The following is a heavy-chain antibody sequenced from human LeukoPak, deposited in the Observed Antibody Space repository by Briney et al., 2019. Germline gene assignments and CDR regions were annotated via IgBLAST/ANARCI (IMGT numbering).Heavy chain of an antibody. CDR3: AGRGQRYFRD. CDR2: IYGIENT. CDR1: ADSITFGY. Sequence: ASETLSLTCSISADSITFGYWSWIRQPPGKGLEWIGYIYGIENTDYNPSLKSRVTISLDTSKNQLSLNLTAVTAADTAVYYCAGRGQRYFRDWGQGTLVTVSS. J-gene: IGHJ1*01. V-gene: IGHV4-59*08.